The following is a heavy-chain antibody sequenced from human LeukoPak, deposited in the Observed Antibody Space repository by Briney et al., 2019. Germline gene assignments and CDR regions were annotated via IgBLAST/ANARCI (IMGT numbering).Heavy chain of an antibody. D-gene: IGHD3-22*01. CDR2: IYHSGST. Sequence: SQTLSLTCAVPGASISSGGYSWSWIRQPPGKGLEWIGYIYHSGSTYYNPSLKSRVTISVDRSKNQFSLNLSSVTAADTAVYYCARAMYYHDSSGYFTYWGQGTLVTVSS. J-gene: IGHJ4*02. CDR3: ARAMYYHDSSGYFTY. CDR1: GASISSGGYS. V-gene: IGHV4-30-2*01.